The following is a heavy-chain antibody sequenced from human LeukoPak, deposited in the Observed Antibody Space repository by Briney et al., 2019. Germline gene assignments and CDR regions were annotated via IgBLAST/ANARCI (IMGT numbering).Heavy chain of an antibody. D-gene: IGHD6-19*01. J-gene: IGHJ4*02. V-gene: IGHV3-23*01. Sequence: GGSLRLSCAASGFTFSSYAMSWVRQAPGKGLEWVSTISGSGNNTYYADSVKGRFTISRDNSKNTLYLQMNSLRAEDTAVYYCAKDVAVAASGNYFDYWGQGTLVTVSS. CDR1: GFTFSSYA. CDR2: ISGSGNNT. CDR3: AKDVAVAASGNYFDY.